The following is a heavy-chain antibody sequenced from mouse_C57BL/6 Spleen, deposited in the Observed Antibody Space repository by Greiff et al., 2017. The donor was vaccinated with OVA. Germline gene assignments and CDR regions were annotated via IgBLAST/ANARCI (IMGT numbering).Heavy chain of an antibody. D-gene: IGHD2-12*01. CDR2: ISDGGSYT. CDR1: GFTFSSYA. Sequence: EVKLVESGGGLVKPGGSLKLSCAASGFTFSSYAMSWVRQTPEKRLEWVATISDGGSYTYYPDNVKGRFTISRDNAKNNLYLQMSHLKSEDTAMYYCAREDRYDGYFDYWGQGTTLTVSS. V-gene: IGHV5-4*01. CDR3: AREDRYDGYFDY. J-gene: IGHJ2*01.